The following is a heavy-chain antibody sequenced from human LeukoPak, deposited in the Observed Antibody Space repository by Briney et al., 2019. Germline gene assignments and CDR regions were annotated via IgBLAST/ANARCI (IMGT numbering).Heavy chain of an antibody. Sequence: GGSLRLSCAASGFTFSDYYMSWIRQAPGKGLEWVSYIRSSGSNIYYVDSVKGRFTVSRDNAKNSLYLQMNSLRAEDTAVYYCARVLSYSRSLSGLDYWGQGALVTVSS. CDR3: ARVLSYSRSLSGLDY. V-gene: IGHV3-11*04. CDR1: GFTFSDYY. CDR2: IRSSGSNI. D-gene: IGHD6-6*01. J-gene: IGHJ4*02.